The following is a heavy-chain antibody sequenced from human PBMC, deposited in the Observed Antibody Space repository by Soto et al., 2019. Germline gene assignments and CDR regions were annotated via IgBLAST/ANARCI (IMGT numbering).Heavy chain of an antibody. CDR3: ARGVFYYYGSSGYSPDY. D-gene: IGHD3-22*01. CDR2: ISFDGSKK. J-gene: IGHJ4*02. CDR1: GFASSSYV. V-gene: IGHV3-30-3*01. Sequence: QVQLVESGGGVVQPGRSLRLSCEGSGFASSSYVMHWVRQAPGKGLEWVALISFDGSKKNYADSVKGRFTISRDNSKNMMYLQMNSLRPEDTAVYYCARGVFYYYGSSGYSPDYWGQGTLVTVSS.